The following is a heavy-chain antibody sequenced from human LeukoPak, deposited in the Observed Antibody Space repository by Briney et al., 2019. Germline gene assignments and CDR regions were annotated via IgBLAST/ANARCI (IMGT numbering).Heavy chain of an antibody. CDR3: ARAVLATKSEHWFDS. CDR1: GYSISSDYY. J-gene: IGHJ5*01. CDR2: IYYTGST. Sequence: SETLSLTCSVSGYSISSDYYWGWIRQPPGKGLEWIGYIYYTGSTNYNSSLKSRVTISVDTSKNQFSLNLSSVTAADTAMYYCARAVLATKSEHWFDSWGQGTLVTVSS. V-gene: IGHV4-61*01. D-gene: IGHD2-8*01.